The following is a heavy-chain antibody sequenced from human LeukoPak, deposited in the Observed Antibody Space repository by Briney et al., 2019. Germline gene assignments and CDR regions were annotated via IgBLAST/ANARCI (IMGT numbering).Heavy chain of an antibody. V-gene: IGHV1-8*01. J-gene: IGHJ4*02. CDR3: ARASVGAKIRYSFDY. CDR2: MNPNSGNT. Sequence: ASVKVSCKASGYTFTSYDINWVRQATGQGLEWMGWMNPNSGNTGYAQKFQGRVTMTRNTSISTAYMELSSLRSEDTAVYYCARASVGAKIRYSFDYWGQETLVTVSS. D-gene: IGHD1-26*01. CDR1: GYTFTSYD.